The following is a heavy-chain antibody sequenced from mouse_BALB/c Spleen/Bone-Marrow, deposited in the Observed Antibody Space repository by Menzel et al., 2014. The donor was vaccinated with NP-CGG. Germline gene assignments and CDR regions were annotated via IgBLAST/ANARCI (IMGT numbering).Heavy chain of an antibody. J-gene: IGHJ3*01. V-gene: IGHV5-4*02. CDR1: GFTFSDYY. CDR2: ISDGGSYT. Sequence: EVKLVESGGDLVKPGGSLKLSCAASGFTFSDYYMYWVRQTPEKRLEWVATISDGGSYTYYPDSVKGRFTISRDNAKNNLYLHMSSLKSGDTAMYYCARDGDYRYAWFAYWGQGTLVTVSA. D-gene: IGHD2-14*01. CDR3: ARDGDYRYAWFAY.